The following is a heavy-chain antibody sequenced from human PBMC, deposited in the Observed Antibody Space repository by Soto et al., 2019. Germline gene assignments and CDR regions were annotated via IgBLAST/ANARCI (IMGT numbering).Heavy chain of an antibody. V-gene: IGHV1-18*01. CDR2: ISANNGDT. CDR1: GYTFTSYG. Sequence: QVQLVQSGPEVKKPGASVKVSCKASGYTFTSYGISWVRQVPGQGLEWMGWISANNGDTNYAQKFQVRVIMTTDTSTNTAYMELSSLRSDDTAVYYCARDAYCSGGNCYSNYFQDWGQGTLVTVSS. D-gene: IGHD2-15*01. CDR3: ARDAYCSGGNCYSNYFQD. J-gene: IGHJ1*01.